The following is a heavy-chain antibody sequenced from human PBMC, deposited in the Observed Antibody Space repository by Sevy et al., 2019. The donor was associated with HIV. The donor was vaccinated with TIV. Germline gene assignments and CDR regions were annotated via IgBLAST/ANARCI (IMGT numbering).Heavy chain of an antibody. J-gene: IGHJ5*02. CDR3: ARATGIAAAGGNWFDP. CDR1: GFTFSSYS. CDR2: ISSSSSYI. D-gene: IGHD6-13*01. V-gene: IGHV3-21*01. Sequence: GGSLRLSCAASGFTFSSYSMNWVRQAPGKGLEWVSSISSSSSYIYYADSVKGRFTISRDNAKNSLYLQMNSLGAEDTAVYYCARATGIAAAGGNWFDPWGQGTLVTVSS.